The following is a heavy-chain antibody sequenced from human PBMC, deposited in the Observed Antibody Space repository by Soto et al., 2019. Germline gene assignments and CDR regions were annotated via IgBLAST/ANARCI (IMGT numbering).Heavy chain of an antibody. CDR2: IISSSSTI. Sequence: EVQLVESGGGLVQPGGSLRLSCAASGFTFSSYSMNWVRQASGKGLEWVSYIISSSSTIYYADSVKGRFTISRDNAKNSLYLQMNSLRDEDTAVYYCAREKAVTTSRWFDPWGQGTLVTVSS. CDR1: GFTFSSYS. CDR3: AREKAVTTSRWFDP. V-gene: IGHV3-48*02. J-gene: IGHJ5*02. D-gene: IGHD6-19*01.